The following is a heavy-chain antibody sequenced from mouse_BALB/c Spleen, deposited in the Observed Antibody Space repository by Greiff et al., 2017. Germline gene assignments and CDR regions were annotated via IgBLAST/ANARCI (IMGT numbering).Heavy chain of an antibody. J-gene: IGHJ4*01. CDR3: ARFDYGGDAMDY. CDR1: GDSITSGY. D-gene: IGHD2-4*01. V-gene: IGHV3-8*02. CDR2: ISYSGST. Sequence: EVQLKESGPSLVKPSQTLSLTCSVTGDSITSGYWNWIRKFPGNKLEYMGYISYSGSTYYNPSLKSRISITRDTSKNQYYLQLNSVTTEDTATYYCARFDYGGDAMDYWGQGTSVTVSS.